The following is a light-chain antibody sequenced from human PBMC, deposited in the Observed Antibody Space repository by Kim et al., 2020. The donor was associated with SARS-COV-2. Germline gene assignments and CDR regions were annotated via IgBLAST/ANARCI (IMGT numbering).Light chain of an antibody. Sequence: QSVLTQPPSVSAAPGQKVTISCSGSRSNIGNNPVSWYQQFPGTAPRLITYDNDKRPSGIPDRFSSSKSCTSATLGITGLRTGDEADYYCATWDSSLSVGVFGGGTKVTVL. V-gene: IGLV1-51*01. J-gene: IGLJ3*02. CDR3: ATWDSSLSVGV. CDR2: DND. CDR1: RSNIGNNP.